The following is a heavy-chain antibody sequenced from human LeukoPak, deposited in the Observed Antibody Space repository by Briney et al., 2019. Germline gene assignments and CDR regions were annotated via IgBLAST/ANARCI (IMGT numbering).Heavy chain of an antibody. D-gene: IGHD3-3*01. CDR2: ISGSGGST. CDR3: ARDERLLSFLK. Sequence: GGSLRLSCAASGFTFSSYAMSWVRQAPGKGLEWVSAISGSGGSTYYADSVKGRFTISRDNSKNTLYLQMNSLRAEDTAIYYCARDERLLSFLKWGQGTLVTVSS. CDR1: GFTFSSYA. J-gene: IGHJ4*02. V-gene: IGHV3-23*01.